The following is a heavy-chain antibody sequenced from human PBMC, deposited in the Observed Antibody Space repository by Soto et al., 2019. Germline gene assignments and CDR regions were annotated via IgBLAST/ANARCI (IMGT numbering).Heavy chain of an antibody. J-gene: IGHJ4*02. CDR3: ARLPGVVEATCGIRSDY. V-gene: IGHV4-59*08. D-gene: IGHD1-26*01. CDR2: IYYSGST. Sequence: PSETLSLTRTVSGGSMSGYYWSWIRQPPGKGLEWIGYIYYSGSTNYTPSLKSRVTRPVDTSKNHFSLNLTSVTAADTAVYFCARLPGVVEATCGIRSDYWGQGTLVTVSS. CDR1: GGSMSGYY.